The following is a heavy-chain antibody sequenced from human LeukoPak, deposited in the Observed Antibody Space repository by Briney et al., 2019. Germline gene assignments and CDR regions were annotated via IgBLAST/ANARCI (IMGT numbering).Heavy chain of an antibody. CDR2: INPNSGGT. D-gene: IGHD3-10*01. Sequence: ASVKVSRKASGYTFTGYYMHWVRQAPGQGLEWMGWINPNSGGTNYAQKFQGRVTMTRDTSISTAYMELSRLRSVDTAVYYCATSYGSGSYYNEKNWFDPWGQGTLVTVSS. V-gene: IGHV1-2*02. J-gene: IGHJ5*02. CDR1: GYTFTGYY. CDR3: ATSYGSGSYYNEKNWFDP.